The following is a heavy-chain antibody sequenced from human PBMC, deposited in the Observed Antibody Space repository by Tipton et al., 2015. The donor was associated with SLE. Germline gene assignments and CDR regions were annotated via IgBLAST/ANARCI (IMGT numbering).Heavy chain of an antibody. Sequence: TLSLTCSVSGGSISSHHWIWIRQPPGKGLEWIGYISYGGGTNYNPSLKSRVTISVDTSKNHFSLKLNSVTAADTAVYYCARRSTRDDYWGQGTLVTVSS. CDR1: GGSISSHH. J-gene: IGHJ4*02. CDR2: ISYGGGT. D-gene: IGHD4-11*01. CDR3: ARRSTRDDY. V-gene: IGHV4-59*08.